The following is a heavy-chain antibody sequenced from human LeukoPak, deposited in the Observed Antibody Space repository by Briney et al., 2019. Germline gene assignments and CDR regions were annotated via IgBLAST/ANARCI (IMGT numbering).Heavy chain of an antibody. D-gene: IGHD6-19*01. CDR2: IRSKAYGGTT. V-gene: IGHV3-49*04. CDR1: GFTFTSFA. Sequence: GGTLRLSCAASGFTFTSFAMSWVRQAPGKGLEWVGFIRSKAYGGTTEYAASVKGRFTIPRDDSKSIAYLQMNSLKTEDTAVYYCTRDPDLSSGWYFSWFDPWGQGTLVTVSS. CDR3: TRDPDLSSGWYFSWFDP. J-gene: IGHJ5*02.